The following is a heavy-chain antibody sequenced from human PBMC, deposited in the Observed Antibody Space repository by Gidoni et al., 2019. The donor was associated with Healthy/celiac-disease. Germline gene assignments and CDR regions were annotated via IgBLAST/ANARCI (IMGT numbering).Heavy chain of an antibody. J-gene: IGHJ4*02. D-gene: IGHD2-21*01. Sequence: NTPLKSRVTMSVDTSKNQFSLKLSSVTAADSAVYYCASVKVGDGYNLDYWGQGTLVTVSS. CDR3: ASVKVGDGYNLDY. V-gene: IGHV4-4*07.